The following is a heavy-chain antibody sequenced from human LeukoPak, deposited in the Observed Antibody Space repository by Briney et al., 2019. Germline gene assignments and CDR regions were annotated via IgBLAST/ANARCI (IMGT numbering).Heavy chain of an antibody. V-gene: IGHV3-23*01. J-gene: IGHJ4*02. D-gene: IGHD5-24*01. CDR1: GFIFSPYA. Sequence: PGGSLRLSCAASGFIFSPYAMSWVRRAPGKGLEWVAGIAGGDDRFYADSVKGRFSISRDNSKNTVDLQMNSLRVEDTAVYYCAKEYVSGDGYWDFDYWGQGTLVTVSS. CDR2: IAGGDDR. CDR3: AKEYVSGDGYWDFDY.